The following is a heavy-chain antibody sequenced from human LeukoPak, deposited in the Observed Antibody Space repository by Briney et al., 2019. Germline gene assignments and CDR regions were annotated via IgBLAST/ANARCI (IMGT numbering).Heavy chain of an antibody. CDR2: IRYDGSNK. D-gene: IGHD5-18*01. CDR3: ARRDRGYSYGSGYYYMDV. V-gene: IGHV3-30*02. CDR1: GFTFSSYG. J-gene: IGHJ6*03. Sequence: GGSLRLSCAASGFTFSSYGMHWVRQAPGKGLEWVAFIRYDGSNKYYADSVKGRFTISRDNSKNTLYLQMNSLRAEDTAVYYCARRDRGYSYGSGYYYMDVWGKGTTVTISS.